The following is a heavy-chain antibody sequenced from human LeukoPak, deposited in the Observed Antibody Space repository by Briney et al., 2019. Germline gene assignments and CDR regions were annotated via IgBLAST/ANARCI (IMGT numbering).Heavy chain of an antibody. CDR2: ISAYNGNT. V-gene: IGHV1-18*01. CDR1: GYTFTSYG. Sequence: GASVKVSCKASGYTFTSYGISWVRQAPGQGLEWMGWISAYNGNTNYAQKLQGRVTMTTDTSTSTAYMELRSLRSEDTAVYYCARTLRDGYNYCYGYWGQGTLVTVSS. J-gene: IGHJ4*02. D-gene: IGHD5-12*01. CDR3: ARTLRDGYNYCYGY.